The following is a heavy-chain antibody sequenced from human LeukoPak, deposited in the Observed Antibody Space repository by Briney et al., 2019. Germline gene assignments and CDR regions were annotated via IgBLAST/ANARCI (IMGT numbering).Heavy chain of an antibody. CDR1: GYTLTELS. J-gene: IGHJ4*02. CDR3: ATLRRELLRSSVCYLDY. V-gene: IGHV1-24*01. CDR2: LDPEDGET. Sequence: ASVKVSCKVSGYTLTELSMHWVRQAPGKGLEWMGGLDPEDGETIYAQKFQGRVTMTEDTSTDTAYMELSSLRSEDTAVYYCATLRRELLRSSVCYLDYWGQGTLVTVSS. D-gene: IGHD1-26*01.